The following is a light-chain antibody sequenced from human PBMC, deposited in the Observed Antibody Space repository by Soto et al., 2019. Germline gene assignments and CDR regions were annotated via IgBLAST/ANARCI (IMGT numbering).Light chain of an antibody. CDR1: QSVNSN. J-gene: IGKJ2*01. Sequence: DIVMTHSPATLSVSPGERATLSCRASQSVNSNLAWYQQKPGQAPRLLIYGASTRATGIPARFSGSGSGTEFTLTISSLQSEDFAVYYCQQYNNWPPYTFGQGTKVDIK. CDR3: QQYNNWPPYT. V-gene: IGKV3-15*01. CDR2: GAS.